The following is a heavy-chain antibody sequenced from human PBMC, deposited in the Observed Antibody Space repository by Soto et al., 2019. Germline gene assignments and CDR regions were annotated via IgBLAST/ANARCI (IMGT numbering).Heavy chain of an antibody. J-gene: IGHJ6*02. V-gene: IGHV4-30-4*01. CDR3: ARASPVVTDV. D-gene: IGHD5-18*01. CDR2: IFYSGTT. Sequence: QVQLQESGPGLVKPSQTLSLTCTVSGGPISSGNYHWSWIRHPPGKGLGWIGYIFYSGTTYYHPSHKRRVTISVDTSKNQFSLKLSYVTAADTDVYYCARASPVVTDVWGQGTTVTVSS. CDR1: GGPISSGNYH.